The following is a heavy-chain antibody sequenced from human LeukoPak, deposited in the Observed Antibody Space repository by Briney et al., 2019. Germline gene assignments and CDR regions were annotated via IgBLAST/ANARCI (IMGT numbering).Heavy chain of an antibody. J-gene: IGHJ4*02. V-gene: IGHV4-38-2*02. CDR2: IFHSGST. CDR1: GYSITSGHY. D-gene: IGHD3-9*01. CDR3: SRLRPYYDILTGYYSPGYFDY. Sequence: SETLSLTCSVSGYSITSGHYWGWIRQPPGKGLEWIGSIFHSGSTYDNPSLKSRVTMSVDTSKNQFTLKLSSVTAADTAAYYWSRLRPYYDILTGYYSPGYFDYWGQGTLVTDSS.